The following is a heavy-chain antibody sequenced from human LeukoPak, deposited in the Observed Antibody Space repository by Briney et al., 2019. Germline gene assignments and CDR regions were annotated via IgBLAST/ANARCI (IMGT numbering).Heavy chain of an antibody. CDR3: ARVDSRYYDSSGYELFDY. D-gene: IGHD3-22*01. CDR2: IYHSGST. J-gene: IGHJ4*02. Sequence: PSQTLSLTCAVSGGSISSGGYSSSWIRQPPGKGLEWIGYIYHSGSTYYNPSLKSRVTISVDRSKNQFSLKLSSVTAADTAVYYCARVDSRYYDSSGYELFDYWGQGTLVTVSS. V-gene: IGHV4-30-2*01. CDR1: GGSISSGGYS.